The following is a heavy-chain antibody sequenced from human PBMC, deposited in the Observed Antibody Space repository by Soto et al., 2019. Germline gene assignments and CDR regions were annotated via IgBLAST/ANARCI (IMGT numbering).Heavy chain of an antibody. CDR3: AYPPDSYSGRDSSRFDY. CDR2: ISGSGGST. D-gene: IGHD1-26*01. CDR1: GFTFSSYA. V-gene: IGHV3-23*01. Sequence: EVQLLESGGGLVQPGGSLRLSCAASGFTFSSYAMSWVRQAPGKGLEWVSAISGSGGSTYYADSVKGRFTISRDNSKNTLYLQMNSLRAEDTAVYYCAYPPDSYSGRDSSRFDYWGQGTLVTVSS. J-gene: IGHJ4*02.